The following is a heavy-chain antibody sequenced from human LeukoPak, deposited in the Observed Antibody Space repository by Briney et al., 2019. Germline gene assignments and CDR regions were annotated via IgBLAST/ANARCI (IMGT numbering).Heavy chain of an antibody. CDR1: GGSISSGSYY. D-gene: IGHD3-10*01. CDR2: IYTSGST. J-gene: IGHJ6*03. V-gene: IGHV4-61*02. Sequence: PSETLSLTCTVSGGSISSGSYYWSWIRQPAGKGLEWIGRIYTSGSTKYNPSLKSRVTISVDTSKNQFSLRLTSVTAADTAVYYCARHVTNISGSTYYYYYYMDVWGKGTTVTVSS. CDR3: ARHVTNISGSTYYYYYYMDV.